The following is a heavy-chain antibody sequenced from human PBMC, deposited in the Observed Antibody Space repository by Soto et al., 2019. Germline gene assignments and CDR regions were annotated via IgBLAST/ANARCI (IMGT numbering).Heavy chain of an antibody. J-gene: IGHJ6*02. V-gene: IGHV4-59*08. CDR1: DDSSSNYK. Sequence: QVQLQESGPGLVKPSETLSLTCTVSDDSSSNYKWSWIRQPQGRRLEWIGYIDSNRGTSYNPSLQTRVTISIDTSTKPFFLKLSSVTASDTAVYYCVRHGVGRLRGLVDVWGQGTTVTVSS. CDR3: VRHGVGRLRGLVDV. CDR2: IDSNRGT. D-gene: IGHD4-17*01.